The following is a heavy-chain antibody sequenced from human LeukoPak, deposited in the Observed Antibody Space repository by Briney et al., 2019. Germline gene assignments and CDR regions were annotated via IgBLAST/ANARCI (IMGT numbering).Heavy chain of an antibody. J-gene: IGHJ3*02. Sequence: KLGAPLQISCQGSGSIFTSYWIGWGRQLPGKGLEWMGIIYPGDSDTRYSPSFQGQVTISADKYISTAYLQWSSLKASDTAMYYCARPPAPSDAFDIWGQGTMVTGSS. V-gene: IGHV5-51*01. CDR2: IYPGDSDT. CDR3: ARPPAPSDAFDI. CDR1: GSIFTSYW.